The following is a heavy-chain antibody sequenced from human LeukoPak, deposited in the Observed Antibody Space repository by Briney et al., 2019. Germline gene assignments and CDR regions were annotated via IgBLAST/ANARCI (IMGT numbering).Heavy chain of an antibody. Sequence: TSETLSLTCTVSGGSISSYYWSWIRQPPGKGLEWIGSIYHSGSTYYNPSLKSRVTISVDTSKNQFSLKLSSVTAADTAVYYCARGRMGTMIDPVGLNWFDPWGQGTLVTVSS. V-gene: IGHV4-38-2*02. CDR3: ARGRMGTMIDPVGLNWFDP. J-gene: IGHJ5*02. CDR2: IYHSGST. CDR1: GGSISSYY. D-gene: IGHD3-22*01.